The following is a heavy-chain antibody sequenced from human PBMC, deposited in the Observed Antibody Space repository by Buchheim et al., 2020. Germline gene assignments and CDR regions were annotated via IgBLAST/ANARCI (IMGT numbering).Heavy chain of an antibody. CDR3: ARGIEIESPDLFDSGFYGMDV. D-gene: IGHD3-9*01. Sequence: QVHLQQWGAGLLKPSEILSLTCAVYSGSFSGYYWNWIRQPPGKGLEWIGEFSQSGSTNYNASLKSRVTISVDTSKNQFSLTLRSVSAADTAVYYRARGIEIESPDLFDSGFYGMDVWGQGTT. J-gene: IGHJ6*02. CDR1: SGSFSGYY. CDR2: FSQSGST. V-gene: IGHV4-34*01.